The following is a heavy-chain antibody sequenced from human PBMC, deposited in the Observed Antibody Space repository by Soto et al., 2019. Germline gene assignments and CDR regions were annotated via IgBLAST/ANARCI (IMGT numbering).Heavy chain of an antibody. V-gene: IGHV3-15*07. Sequence: GGSLRLSCAASGFTFSNAWMNWVRQAPGKGLEWVGRIKSKTDGGTTDYAAPVKGRFTISRDDSKNTLYLQMNSLKTEDTAVYYCTTGRYSSSWYFTWKYYGMDVWGQGTTVTVSS. J-gene: IGHJ6*02. CDR2: IKSKTDGGTT. CDR3: TTGRYSSSWYFTWKYYGMDV. CDR1: GFTFSNAW. D-gene: IGHD6-13*01.